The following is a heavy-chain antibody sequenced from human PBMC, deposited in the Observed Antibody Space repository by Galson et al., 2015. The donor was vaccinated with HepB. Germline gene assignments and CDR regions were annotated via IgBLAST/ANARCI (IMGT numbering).Heavy chain of an antibody. CDR3: AKDMEWLVPIYHFDY. D-gene: IGHD6-19*01. J-gene: IGHJ4*02. CDR2: ISGSGGGT. CDR1: GFTFSSHA. Sequence: SLRLSCAASGFTFSSHAMSWVRQAPGKGLEWVSGISGSGGGTHCADSVKGRFTISRDNSKNTLYLQMNSLRAEDTAVYYCAKDMEWLVPIYHFDYWGQGTLLTVSS. V-gene: IGHV3-23*01.